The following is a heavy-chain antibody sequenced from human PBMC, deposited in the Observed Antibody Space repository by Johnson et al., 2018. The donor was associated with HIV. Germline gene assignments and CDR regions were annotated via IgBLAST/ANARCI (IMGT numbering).Heavy chain of an antibody. D-gene: IGHD3-22*01. CDR3: AKLFLTTDAVDI. V-gene: IGHV3-33*06. CDR2: IWYDGSNK. CDR1: GFTFSSYG. Sequence: QVQLVESGGGVVQPGRSLRLSCAASGFTFSSYGMHWVRQAPGKGLEWVAVIWYDGSNKYYADSVKGRFTISRDNSKNTLYLQMNSLRDEDTAVYYCAKLFLTTDAVDIWGQGTMVTVSS. J-gene: IGHJ3*02.